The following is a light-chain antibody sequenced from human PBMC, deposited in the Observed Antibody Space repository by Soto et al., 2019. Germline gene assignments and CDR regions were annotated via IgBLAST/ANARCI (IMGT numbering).Light chain of an antibody. CDR3: QQYGSSPT. J-gene: IGKJ4*01. V-gene: IGKV3-20*01. CDR1: QSVSSSY. CDR2: GAS. Sequence: EIVLTQSTGTLSLSPGERATLSCRASQSVSSSYLAWYQQKPGQAPRLLIYGASSRATGIPDRFSGSGSGTDFTLTISRLETEDFAVYYCQQYGSSPTFGGGTKVESK.